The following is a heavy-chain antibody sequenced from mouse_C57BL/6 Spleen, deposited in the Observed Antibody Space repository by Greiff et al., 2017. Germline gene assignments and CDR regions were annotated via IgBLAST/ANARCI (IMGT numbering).Heavy chain of an antibody. J-gene: IGHJ4*01. CDR2: LDPSDSYT. D-gene: IGHD2-5*01. CDR1: GYTFTSYW. Sequence: QVQLKQPGAELVKPGASVKLSCKASGYTFTSYWMQWVKQRPGPGLEWIGELDPSDSYTNYNQKFKGKATLTVNTSSRTAYMQLSSLTSEDSAVYYCARRSNYAYYAMDYWGQGTSVTVSS. CDR3: ARRSNYAYYAMDY. V-gene: IGHV1-50*01.